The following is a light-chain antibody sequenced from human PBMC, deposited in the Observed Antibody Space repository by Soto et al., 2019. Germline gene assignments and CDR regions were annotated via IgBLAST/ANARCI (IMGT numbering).Light chain of an antibody. CDR1: SSDVDGYNY. CDR2: EVS. V-gene: IGLV2-14*01. CDR3: SSYTRSSTRV. Sequence: QSVLTQPASVSGSPGQSITISCTGTSSDVDGYNYVSWYQQHPGKAPKLMIYEVSNRPSGVSNRFSGSKSGNTASLTISGLQAEDEADYYCSSYTRSSTRVFGGGTKLTVL. J-gene: IGLJ2*01.